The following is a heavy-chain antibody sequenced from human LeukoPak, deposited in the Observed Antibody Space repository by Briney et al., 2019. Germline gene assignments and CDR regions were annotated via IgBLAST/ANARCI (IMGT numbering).Heavy chain of an antibody. CDR3: APDFDWSIAY. CDR1: GFSLNTRDMN. Sequence: SGPTLVNPTQTLTLTCTFSGFSLNTRDMNVAWIRQPPGKALEWLSLIRWTDEKSYSPSLKNRLTITKDTSKTQVVLTMANMDPVDTATYFCAPDFDWSIAYWGQGSTVTVSS. V-gene: IGHV2-5*01. J-gene: IGHJ4*02. D-gene: IGHD3-9*01. CDR2: IRWTDEK.